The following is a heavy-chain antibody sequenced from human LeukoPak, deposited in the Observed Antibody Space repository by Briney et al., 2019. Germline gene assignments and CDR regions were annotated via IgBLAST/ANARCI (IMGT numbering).Heavy chain of an antibody. Sequence: GASVKVSCKASGYTFTSYYMHWVRQAPGQGLEWMGRIIPILGIANYAQKFQGRVTITADKSTSTAYMELSSLRSEDTAVYYCARRPYSSSVPDKFDPWGQGTLVTVSS. CDR1: GYTFTSYY. D-gene: IGHD6-6*01. J-gene: IGHJ5*02. CDR2: IIPILGIA. CDR3: ARRPYSSSVPDKFDP. V-gene: IGHV1-69*02.